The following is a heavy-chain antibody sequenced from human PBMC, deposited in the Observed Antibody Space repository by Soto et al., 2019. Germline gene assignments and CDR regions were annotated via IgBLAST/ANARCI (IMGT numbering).Heavy chain of an antibody. CDR1: GFTFSSYG. CDR2: IWYDGSNK. CDR3: ARDSLVNYYFDY. D-gene: IGHD2-15*01. Sequence: QVQLVESGGGVVQPGKSLRLSCAASGFTFSSYGMHWVRQAPGKGLEWVAVIWYDGSNKYYVDSVKGRFTISRDNSKNTMYLQMNSLRAEDTAVYYCARDSLVNYYFDYWGQGTLVTVSS. J-gene: IGHJ4*02. V-gene: IGHV3-33*01.